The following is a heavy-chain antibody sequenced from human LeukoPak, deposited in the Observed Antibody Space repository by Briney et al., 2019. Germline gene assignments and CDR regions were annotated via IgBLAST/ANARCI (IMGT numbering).Heavy chain of an antibody. CDR3: ARGPYSGYSSRSAVDAFDI. Sequence: GGSLRLSCAASGFTFSSYSMNWVRQAPGKGLEWVSSISSSSYIYYADSVKGRFTISRDNAKNSLYLQMNSLRDEDTAVYYCARGPYSGYSSRSAVDAFDIWGQGTMVTVSS. D-gene: IGHD6-13*01. CDR2: ISSSSYI. CDR1: GFTFSSYS. V-gene: IGHV3-21*01. J-gene: IGHJ3*02.